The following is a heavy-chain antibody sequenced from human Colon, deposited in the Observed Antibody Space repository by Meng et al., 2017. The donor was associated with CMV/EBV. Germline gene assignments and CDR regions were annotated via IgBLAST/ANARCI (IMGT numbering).Heavy chain of an antibody. V-gene: IGHV3-74*01. CDR1: GFTFSNYA. CDR2: INSDGSMT. Sequence: GGSLRLSCAASGFTFSNYAMTWVRQTPGKGLVWVSRINSDGSMTHYADSGKGRFTISRDNAKNTLYLQVNSLRAEDTAVYFCATSMAGTRFGMDVWGQGTTVTVSS. J-gene: IGHJ6*02. CDR3: ATSMAGTRFGMDV. D-gene: IGHD6-19*01.